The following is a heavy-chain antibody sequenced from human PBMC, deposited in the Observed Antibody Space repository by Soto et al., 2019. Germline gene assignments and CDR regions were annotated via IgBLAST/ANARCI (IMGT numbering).Heavy chain of an antibody. D-gene: IGHD3-22*01. Sequence: GGSLRLSCAASGFSFSSYAMSWVRQAPGKGFEWVSPISGSGGSTYYADSVKGRFTISRDNSKSTRDLQMNNLRAEDTAVYYCAKSNDRTGYYAWYFDLWGRGILVTVSS. J-gene: IGHJ2*01. CDR2: ISGSGGST. V-gene: IGHV3-23*01. CDR1: GFSFSSYA. CDR3: AKSNDRTGYYAWYFDL.